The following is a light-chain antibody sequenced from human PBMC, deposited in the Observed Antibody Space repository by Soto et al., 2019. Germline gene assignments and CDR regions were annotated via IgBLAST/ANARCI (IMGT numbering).Light chain of an antibody. V-gene: IGKV3-20*01. J-gene: IGKJ1*01. CDR3: QQYGSSPST. Sequence: EIELTQSPSTLSLSPGERATLSCRASQSVSSNYITWYQQKPGQAPRRLIFGASSRATGIPDRFSGSGSGTDFTLTISRLEPEDFAVYYCQQYGSSPSTFGQGTMVDIK. CDR2: GAS. CDR1: QSVSSNY.